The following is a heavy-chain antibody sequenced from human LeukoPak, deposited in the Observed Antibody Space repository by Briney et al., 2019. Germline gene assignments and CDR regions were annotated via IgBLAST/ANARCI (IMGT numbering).Heavy chain of an antibody. J-gene: IGHJ4*02. CDR3: ARETDYYASGSCSH. CDR1: GFIFSNYG. Sequence: PGGSLRLSCAGSGFIFSNYGMHWVRQAPGKGLEWVAVVSFHGSLKYYAESVEGRFAISRDNFKNTLYLQMNSLRPEDTAVYFCARETDYYASGSCSHWGQGTLVTVSS. V-gene: IGHV3-30*03. D-gene: IGHD3-10*01. CDR2: VSFHGSLK.